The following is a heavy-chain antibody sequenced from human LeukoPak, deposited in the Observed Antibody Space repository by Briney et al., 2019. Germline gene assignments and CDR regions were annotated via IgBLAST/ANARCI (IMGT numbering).Heavy chain of an antibody. J-gene: IGHJ4*02. CDR3: RHGNSSGDH. CDR2: INVDGSTT. D-gene: IGHD6-6*01. Sequence: GGSLRLSCAASGFTFSISWMNWVRQAPGKGLVWVSRINVDGSTTVYADSVKGRFTIPRDNAKNALYLQMNSLRAEDTAVYYCRHGNSSGDHWGQGTLVTVSS. CDR1: GFTFSISW. V-gene: IGHV3-74*01.